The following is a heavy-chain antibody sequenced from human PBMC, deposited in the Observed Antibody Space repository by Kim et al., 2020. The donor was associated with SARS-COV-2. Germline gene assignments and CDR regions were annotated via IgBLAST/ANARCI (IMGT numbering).Heavy chain of an antibody. J-gene: IGHJ4*02. CDR2: ISSSSSTI. Sequence: GGSLRLSCAASGFTFSSYSMNWVRQAPGKGLEWVSYISSSSSTIYYADSVKGRFTISRDNAKNSLYLQMNSLRDEDTAVYYCARDPIGGAKEAGTSDYWGQGTLVTVSS. CDR3: ARDPIGGAKEAGTSDY. D-gene: IGHD1-7*01. CDR1: GFTFSSYS. V-gene: IGHV3-48*02.